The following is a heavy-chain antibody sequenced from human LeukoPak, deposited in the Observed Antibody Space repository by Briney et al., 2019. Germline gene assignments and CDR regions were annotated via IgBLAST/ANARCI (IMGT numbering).Heavy chain of an antibody. J-gene: IGHJ3*02. CDR3: ARAPYDSSGYYLPDAFDI. CDR1: GFTFSSYS. Sequence: QPGGSLRLSCAASGFTFSSYSMNWVRQAPGKGLEWVSYISSSGSTIYYADSVKGRFTISRDNAKNSLYLQMNSLRAEDTAVYYCARAPYDSSGYYLPDAFDIWGQGTMVTVSS. D-gene: IGHD3-22*01. V-gene: IGHV3-48*01. CDR2: ISSSGSTI.